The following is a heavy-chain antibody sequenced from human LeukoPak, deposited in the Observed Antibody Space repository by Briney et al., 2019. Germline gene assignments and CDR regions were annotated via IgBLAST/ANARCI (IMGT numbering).Heavy chain of an antibody. CDR2: TYYRYKWNN. J-gene: IGHJ4*02. Sequence: QTLSLTCAISGDSVSGNSVAWNWIRQSPSRGLEWLGHTYYRYKWNNEYAVSVKSRITINSDTSKNQFSLQLNSVTPDDTAVYYCARDSSSLGLLDYWGQGTLVTVSS. CDR3: ARDSSSLGLLDY. CDR1: GDSVSGNSVA. V-gene: IGHV6-1*01. D-gene: IGHD6-6*01.